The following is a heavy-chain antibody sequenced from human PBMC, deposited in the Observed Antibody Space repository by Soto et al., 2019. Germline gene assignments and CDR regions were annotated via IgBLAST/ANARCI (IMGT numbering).Heavy chain of an antibody. Sequence: QVQLVESGGGVVQPGRSLRLSCAASGFTFSSYAMHWVRQAPGKGLEWVAVISYDGSNKYYADSVKGRFTISRDNSKNTLYLQMNSLRVEDTAVYYCARDRDSTGLGWFDPWGQGTLVTVSS. CDR1: GFTFSSYA. CDR2: ISYDGSNK. J-gene: IGHJ5*02. V-gene: IGHV3-30-3*01. CDR3: ARDRDSTGLGWFDP. D-gene: IGHD2-15*01.